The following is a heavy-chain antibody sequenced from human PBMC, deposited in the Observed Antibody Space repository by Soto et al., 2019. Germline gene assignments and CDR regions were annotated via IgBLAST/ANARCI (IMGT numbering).Heavy chain of an antibody. CDR3: ARESVRAGGVPLNWLGP. D-gene: IGHD2-8*02. CDR2: IWSDGSNK. CDR1: GFTFSSYG. Sequence: QVQLVESGGGVVQPGRSLRLSCAASGFTFSSYGMHWVRQAPGKGLEWVAVIWSDGSNKYYADSVKGRFTISRDNSDNTLYLQMNSRRAEDTAVYYWARESVRAGGVPLNWLGPWGQGTLVTVSS. J-gene: IGHJ5*01. V-gene: IGHV3-33*01.